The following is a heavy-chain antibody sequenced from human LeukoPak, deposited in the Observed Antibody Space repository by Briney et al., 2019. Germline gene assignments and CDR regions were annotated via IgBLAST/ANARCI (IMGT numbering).Heavy chain of an antibody. CDR3: ASRGPVYGDFGY. CDR2: IYYSGST. Sequence: SETLSLTCTVSGGSISSYYWSWIRQPPGKGLEWIGYIYYSGSTNYNPSLKSRVTISVDTSKNQFSLKLSSVTAADTAVYYYASRGPVYGDFGYWGQGTLVTVSS. V-gene: IGHV4-59*01. CDR1: GGSISSYY. J-gene: IGHJ4*02. D-gene: IGHD5/OR15-5a*01.